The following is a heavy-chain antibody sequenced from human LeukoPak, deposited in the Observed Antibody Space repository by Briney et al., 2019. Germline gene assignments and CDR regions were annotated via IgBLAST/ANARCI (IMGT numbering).Heavy chain of an antibody. CDR1: GGSFSGYY. J-gene: IGHJ6*02. Sequence: SETLSLTCAVYGGSFSGYYWSWIRQPPGKGLEWIGEINHSGSTNYNPSLKSRVTISVDTSKNQFSLKLSSVTAADTAVYYCARGGPLLRFLEWYYYYGMDVWGQGTTVTVSS. CDR3: ARGGPLLRFLEWYYYYGMDV. D-gene: IGHD3-3*01. CDR2: INHSGST. V-gene: IGHV4-34*01.